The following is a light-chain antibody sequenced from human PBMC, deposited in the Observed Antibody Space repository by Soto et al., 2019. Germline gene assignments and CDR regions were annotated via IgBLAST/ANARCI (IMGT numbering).Light chain of an antibody. V-gene: IGLV2-8*01. CDR3: SSYAGSSNLGV. J-gene: IGLJ2*01. CDR1: SSDVGGYNY. CDR2: EVS. Sequence: QSALTQPPSASGSPGQSVTISCTGTSSDVGGYNYVSWYQQHPGKAPKLMIYEVSQRPSGVPDRFSGSKSGNTASLTVSGLQAEDEADYYCSSYAGSSNLGVFGGGTQLTV.